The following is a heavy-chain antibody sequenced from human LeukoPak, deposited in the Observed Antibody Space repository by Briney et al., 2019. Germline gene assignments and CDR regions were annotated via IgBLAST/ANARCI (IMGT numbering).Heavy chain of an antibody. V-gene: IGHV1-46*01. CDR1: GYSFTSNY. CDR3: ARAHYYDSSGYYGYFQH. Sequence: ASVKVSCKASGYSFTSNYIHWVRQAPGQGLEWMGMIYPRDGSTSYAQKFQGRVTVTRDTSTSTVHMELSGLRSEDTAVYYCARAHYYDSSGYYGYFQHWGQGTLVTVSS. CDR2: IYPRDGST. J-gene: IGHJ1*01. D-gene: IGHD3-22*01.